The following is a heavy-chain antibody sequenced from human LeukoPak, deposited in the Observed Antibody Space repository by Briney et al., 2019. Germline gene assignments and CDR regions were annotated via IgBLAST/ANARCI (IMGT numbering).Heavy chain of an antibody. CDR1: GFTFSDYH. J-gene: IGHJ4*02. CDR3: ASSYSSSRFDY. Sequence: GGSLRLSCTASGFTFSDYHMSWIRQAPGKGLEWVSYISSSGSKVYYADSVKGRFTISRDNAKNSLYLQMNSLRAEDTAVYYCASSYSSSRFDYWGQGTPVTVSS. V-gene: IGHV3-11*04. CDR2: ISSSGSKV. D-gene: IGHD6-6*01.